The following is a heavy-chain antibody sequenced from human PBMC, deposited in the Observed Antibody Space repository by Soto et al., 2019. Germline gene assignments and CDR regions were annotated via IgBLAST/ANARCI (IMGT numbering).Heavy chain of an antibody. Sequence: SETLSLTCAVSGGSISSSNWWSWVRPPPGKGLEWIGEIYHSGSTNYNPSLKSRVTISVDKSKNQFSLKLSSVTAADTAVYYCARGRWDYYGSGRNTPNKPEAYGMDVWGQGTTVTVSS. V-gene: IGHV4-4*02. CDR1: GGSISSSNW. D-gene: IGHD3-10*01. CDR3: ARGRWDYYGSGRNTPNKPEAYGMDV. J-gene: IGHJ6*02. CDR2: IYHSGST.